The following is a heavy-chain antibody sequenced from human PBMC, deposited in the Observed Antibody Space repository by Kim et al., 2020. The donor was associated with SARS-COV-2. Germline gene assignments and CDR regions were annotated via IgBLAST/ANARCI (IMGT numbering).Heavy chain of an antibody. V-gene: IGHV2-5*01. J-gene: IGHJ4*02. Sequence: RQSPSLKGRLTITKERSKNQVVLKMTNMDPVDTATYYCAHRWGVVAGYFDYWGQGTLVTVSS. D-gene: IGHD6-19*01. CDR3: AHRWGVVAGYFDY.